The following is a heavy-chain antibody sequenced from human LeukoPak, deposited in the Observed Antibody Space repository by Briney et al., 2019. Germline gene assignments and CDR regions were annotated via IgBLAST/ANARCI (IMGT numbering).Heavy chain of an antibody. CDR1: GYTFTSYG. CDR2: INPNSGGT. J-gene: IGHJ4*02. D-gene: IGHD1-14*01. V-gene: IGHV1-2*02. CDR3: ARGQLGSPTGY. Sequence: ASVKVSCKASGYTFTSYGISWVRQAPGQGLEWMGWINPNSGGTNYAQKFQGRVTMTRDKSISTAYMELSRLRSDDTAVYYCARGQLGSPTGYWGQGTLVTVSS.